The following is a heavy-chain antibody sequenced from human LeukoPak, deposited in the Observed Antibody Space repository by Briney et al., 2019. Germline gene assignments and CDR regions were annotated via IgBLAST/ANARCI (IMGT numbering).Heavy chain of an antibody. J-gene: IGHJ1*01. CDR1: GFTLSDYY. CDR3: AKVIVVPATRQYFQH. V-gene: IGHV3-11*01. D-gene: IGHD2-2*01. CDR2: ISSSGSII. Sequence: GGSLRLSCAASGFTLSDYYMSWIRQAPGKGLEWVSYISSSGSIIYYADSVKGRFTISRDNSKNTLYLQMNNLRAEDTAVYYCAKVIVVPATRQYFQHWGQGTLVTVSS.